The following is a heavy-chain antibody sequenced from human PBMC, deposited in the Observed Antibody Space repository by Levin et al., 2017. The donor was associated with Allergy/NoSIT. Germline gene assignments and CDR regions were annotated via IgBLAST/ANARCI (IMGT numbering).Heavy chain of an antibody. J-gene: IGHJ5*02. CDR1: GGSISSYY. CDR3: ARASTMIVAKGFDP. V-gene: IGHV4-59*01. CDR2: IYYSGST. D-gene: IGHD3-22*01. Sequence: NPGGSLRLSCTVSGGSISSYYWSWIRQPPGKGLEWIGYIYYSGSTNYNPSLKSRVTISVDTSKNQFSLKLSSVTAADTAVYYCARASTMIVAKGFDPWGQGTLVTVSS.